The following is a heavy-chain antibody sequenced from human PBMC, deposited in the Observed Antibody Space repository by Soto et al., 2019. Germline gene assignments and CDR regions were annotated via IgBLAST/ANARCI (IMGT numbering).Heavy chain of an antibody. CDR3: ARAGFVEWLMDY. CDR1: GGSLRNYY. D-gene: IGHD3-3*01. J-gene: IGHJ4*02. V-gene: IGHV4-34*01. Sequence: PSETLFRTCAVSGGSLRNYYWSWIRQPPGKGLEWIGEINHSGSTNYNPSLKSRVTISVDTSKNQFSLKLSSVTAADTAVYYCARAGFVEWLMDYWGQGTLVTVSS. CDR2: INHSGST.